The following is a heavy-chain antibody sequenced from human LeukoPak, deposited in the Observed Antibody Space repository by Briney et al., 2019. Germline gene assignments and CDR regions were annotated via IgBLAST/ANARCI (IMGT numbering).Heavy chain of an antibody. V-gene: IGHV1-69*13. CDR1: GGTFSSYA. D-gene: IGHD3-22*01. CDR3: ASLPRGYYDNWFDP. Sequence: ASVKVSCKASGGTFSSYAISWVRQAPGQGLEWMGGIIPIFGTANYAQKFQGRVTITADESTSTAYMELSSLRSEDTAVYYCASLPRGYYDNWFDPWGQGTLVTVSS. J-gene: IGHJ5*02. CDR2: IIPIFGTA.